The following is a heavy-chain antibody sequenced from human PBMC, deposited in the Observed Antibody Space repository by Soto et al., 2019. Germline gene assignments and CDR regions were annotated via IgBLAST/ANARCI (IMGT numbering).Heavy chain of an antibody. CDR1: GFTFSSYA. V-gene: IGHV3-30-3*01. Sequence: GGSLRLSCAASGFTFSSYAMHWVRQAPGKGLEWVAVISYDGSNKYYADSVKGRFTISRDNSKNTLYLQMNSLRAEDTAVYYCARDITRSYGSGYYYYYYGMDVWGQGTTVTVSS. CDR3: ARDITRSYGSGYYYYYYGMDV. CDR2: ISYDGSNK. J-gene: IGHJ6*02. D-gene: IGHD3-10*01.